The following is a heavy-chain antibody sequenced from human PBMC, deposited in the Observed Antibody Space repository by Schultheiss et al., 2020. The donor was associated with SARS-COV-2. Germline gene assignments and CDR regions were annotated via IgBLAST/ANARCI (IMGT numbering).Heavy chain of an antibody. CDR1: GYTFTGYY. J-gene: IGHJ5*02. D-gene: IGHD4-17*01. V-gene: IGHV1-2*02. CDR3: ARDRQQYGDYGNNWFDP. CDR2: INPNSGGT. Sequence: ASVKVSCKASGYTFTGYYMHWVRQAPGQGLEWMGWINPNSGGTNYAQKLQGRVTMTTDTSTSTAYMELRSLRSDDTAVYYCARDRQQYGDYGNNWFDPWGQGTLVTVSS.